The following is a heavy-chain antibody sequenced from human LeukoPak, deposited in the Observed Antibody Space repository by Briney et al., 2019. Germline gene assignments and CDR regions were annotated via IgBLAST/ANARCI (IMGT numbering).Heavy chain of an antibody. CDR1: GFTVSSNY. J-gene: IGHJ4*02. CDR2: IYDSGTT. Sequence: GGSLRLSCATSGFTVSSNYMSWVRQAPGKGLEWVSVIYDSGTTYYADSVRGRFLIFRDTSKNTVDLQMNSLRVEDTAVYYCAGRRSSGWYAYWGQGTLVTVSS. V-gene: IGHV3-53*01. CDR3: AGRRSSGWYAY. D-gene: IGHD6-19*01.